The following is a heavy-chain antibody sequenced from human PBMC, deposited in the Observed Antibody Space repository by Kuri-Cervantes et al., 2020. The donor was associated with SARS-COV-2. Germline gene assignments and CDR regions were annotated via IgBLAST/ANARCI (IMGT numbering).Heavy chain of an antibody. V-gene: IGHV1-69*10. Sequence: SVKVSCKASGYTFTGYYMHWVRQAPGQGLEWMGWINPILGIANYAQKFQGRVTITADKSTSTAYMELSSLRSEDTAVYYCARAPTTVVYYYYYGMDVWGQGTTVTDSS. CDR2: INPILGIA. D-gene: IGHD4-23*01. CDR3: ARAPTTVVYYYYYGMDV. J-gene: IGHJ6*02. CDR1: GYTFTGYY.